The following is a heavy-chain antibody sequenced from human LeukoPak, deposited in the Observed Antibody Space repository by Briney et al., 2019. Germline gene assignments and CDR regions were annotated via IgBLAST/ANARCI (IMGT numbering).Heavy chain of an antibody. CDR1: GGSISSYY. D-gene: IGHD4-17*01. V-gene: IGHV4-4*07. J-gene: IGHJ5*02. Sequence: SETLSLTCTVSGGSISSYYWSWIRQPAGKGLELIGRIYTSGSTNYNPFLKSRVTMSVDTSKNQFSLKLSSVTAADTAVYYCARDRPLRVGYGDQTGWFDPWGQGTLVTVSS. CDR2: IYTSGST. CDR3: ARDRPLRVGYGDQTGWFDP.